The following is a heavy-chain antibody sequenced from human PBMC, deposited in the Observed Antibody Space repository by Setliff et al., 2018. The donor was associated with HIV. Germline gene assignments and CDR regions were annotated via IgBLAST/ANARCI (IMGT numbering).Heavy chain of an antibody. V-gene: IGHV4-34*01. Sequence: SETLSLTCSVYGTSFSDHYWSWVRQTPGKGLEWIGEMNQSGTTNYNPSLKCRVTMSIDTSERQFSLKLTSVTAADTAVYYCVRWYYCVSGACYRADYWGQGTMVTVSS. J-gene: IGHJ4*02. CDR1: GTSFSDHY. CDR2: MNQSGTT. CDR3: VRWYYCVSGACYRADY. D-gene: IGHD2-21*02.